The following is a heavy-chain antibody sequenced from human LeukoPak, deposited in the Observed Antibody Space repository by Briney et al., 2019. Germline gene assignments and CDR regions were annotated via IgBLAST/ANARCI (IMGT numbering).Heavy chain of an antibody. D-gene: IGHD1-26*01. Sequence: SETLSLTCSVSGGSIRSGDHHWAWVRQPPGKGLEFIGSLDESGRPYYNRPLKSRVSISGDTSGKQFSLNLTSVTAADTAVYYCARLRVSGSYLYYFDYWGQGTLVTVSS. CDR1: GGSIRSGDHH. CDR2: LDESGRP. V-gene: IGHV4-39*07. CDR3: ARLRVSGSYLYYFDY. J-gene: IGHJ4*02.